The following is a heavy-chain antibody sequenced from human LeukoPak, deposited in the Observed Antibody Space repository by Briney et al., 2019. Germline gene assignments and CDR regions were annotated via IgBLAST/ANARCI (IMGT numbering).Heavy chain of an antibody. V-gene: IGHV1-18*01. CDR2: IGAYNGNT. CDR1: GYTLTELS. Sequence: GASVKVSCKVSGYTLTELSMHWVRQAPGKGLEWMGWIGAYNGNTNYAQKLQGRVTMTTDTSTSTAYMELRSLRSDDTAVYYCARTTAAGILKGFDYWGQGTLVTVSS. J-gene: IGHJ4*02. CDR3: ARTTAAGILKGFDY. D-gene: IGHD6-13*01.